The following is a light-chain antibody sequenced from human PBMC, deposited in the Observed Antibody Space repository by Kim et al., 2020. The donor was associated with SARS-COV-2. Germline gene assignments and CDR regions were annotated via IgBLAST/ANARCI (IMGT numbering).Light chain of an antibody. CDR2: YVS. CDR3: SSYTSSSTRV. J-gene: IGLJ3*02. Sequence: GQSITISCTGTRRDVGVYNFVSWHQQHPGKAPQLMIFYVSKRPSGVSNRFSGSKSGNPASLTISGLQAEDEADYYCSSYTSSSTRVFGGGTQLTVL. CDR1: RRDVGVYNF. V-gene: IGLV2-14*04.